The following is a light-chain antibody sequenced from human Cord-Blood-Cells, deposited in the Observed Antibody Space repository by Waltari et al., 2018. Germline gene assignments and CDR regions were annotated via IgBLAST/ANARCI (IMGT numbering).Light chain of an antibody. Sequence: EIVLTQSPATLSLSPGERATLSCRASQSVSSYLAWYQQKPGQAPRLLIYDASNRATDITAKFSGSVSATDFTLTISSLEPADYAVYYCQQRSNWPLFTFGPGTKVDIK. J-gene: IGKJ3*01. CDR2: DAS. CDR3: QQRSNWPLFT. V-gene: IGKV3-11*01. CDR1: QSVSSY.